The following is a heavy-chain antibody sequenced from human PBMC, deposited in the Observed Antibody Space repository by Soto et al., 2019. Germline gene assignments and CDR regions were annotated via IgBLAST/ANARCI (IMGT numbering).Heavy chain of an antibody. V-gene: IGHV3-33*01. CDR1: GFTFSSYG. J-gene: IGHJ4*02. CDR2: IWYDGSNK. CDR3: ARDEGVTVY. Sequence: QVQLVESGGGVVQPGRSLRLSCAASGFTFSSYGMYWVRQAPGKGLEWVAVIWYDGSNKYYEDSVKGRFTISRDNSKNTLDLQMNSLRVEDTAVYYCARDEGVTVYWGQGTLVTVSS. D-gene: IGHD3-10*01.